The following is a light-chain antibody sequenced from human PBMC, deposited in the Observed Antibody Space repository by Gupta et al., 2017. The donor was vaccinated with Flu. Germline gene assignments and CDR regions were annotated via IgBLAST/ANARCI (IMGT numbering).Light chain of an antibody. V-gene: IGLV2-11*01. CDR2: DVT. Sequence: TIPCTGSSNDVGGSNRVSWYQQRPGKAPQLILYDVTERPSGVPDRFSGSKSGNTASLTISGLQADDEADYYCSSHAGRVTWVFGTGTTVTVL. CDR3: SSHAGRVTWV. CDR1: SNDVGGSNR. J-gene: IGLJ1*01.